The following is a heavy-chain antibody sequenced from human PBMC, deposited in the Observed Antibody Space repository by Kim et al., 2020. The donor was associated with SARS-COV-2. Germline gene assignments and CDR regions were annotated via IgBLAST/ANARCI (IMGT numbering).Heavy chain of an antibody. CDR2: IYSGGSST. CDR1: GFTFSSYA. J-gene: IGHJ4*02. V-gene: IGHV3-23*03. CDR3: ATQGKQLVPHDY. Sequence: GGSLRLSCAASGFTFSSYAMSWVRQAPGKGLEWVSVIYSGGSSTYYADSVKGRFTISRDNSKNTLYLQMNSLRAEDTAVYYCATQGKQLVPHDYWGQGTLVTVSS. D-gene: IGHD6-6*01.